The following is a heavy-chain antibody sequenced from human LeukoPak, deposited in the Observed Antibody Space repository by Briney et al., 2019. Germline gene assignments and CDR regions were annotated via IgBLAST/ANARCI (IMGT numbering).Heavy chain of an antibody. CDR3: ARKEMATTPFDY. CDR2: IYYSGST. Sequence: SETLSLTCTVSGGSISTYNWSWIRQPPGKGLEWIGYIYYSGSTNYNPSLKSRVTISVDTSKNQFSLKLSSVTAADTAVYYCARKEMATTPFDYWGQGTLVTVSS. CDR1: GGSISTYN. J-gene: IGHJ4*02. D-gene: IGHD5-24*01. V-gene: IGHV4-59*01.